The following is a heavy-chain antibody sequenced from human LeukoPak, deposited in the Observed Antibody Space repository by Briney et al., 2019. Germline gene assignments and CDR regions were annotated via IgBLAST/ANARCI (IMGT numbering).Heavy chain of an antibody. CDR2: ISSSSSTI. D-gene: IGHD3-10*01. CDR1: GFTFSSYS. V-gene: IGHV3-48*02. J-gene: IGHJ3*02. Sequence: GGSLRLSCAASGFTFSSYSMNWVRQAPGKGLEWVSYISSSSSTIYYADSVKGRFTISRDNAKNSLYLQMNSLRDEDTAVYYCARGRSITLLRGVAMSDGFDIWGQGAMVTVSS. CDR3: ARGRSITLLRGVAMSDGFDI.